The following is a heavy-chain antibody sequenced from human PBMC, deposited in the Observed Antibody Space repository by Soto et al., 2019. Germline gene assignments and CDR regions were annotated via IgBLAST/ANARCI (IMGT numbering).Heavy chain of an antibody. CDR1: GFTFSDHA. V-gene: IGHV3-23*01. CDR3: AIDLWWHTH. J-gene: IGHJ4*02. CDR2: ISGGGTGA. Sequence: EVQLLESGGGLVQPGGSLRLSCTASGFTFSDHAMTWVRQAPGKGLEWLSGISGGGTGAYYADSVKGRFTVSRDNSNNSVFLPMDSLRVDDTAVYYYAIDLWWHTHWGQGTRVTVSS. D-gene: IGHD2-15*01.